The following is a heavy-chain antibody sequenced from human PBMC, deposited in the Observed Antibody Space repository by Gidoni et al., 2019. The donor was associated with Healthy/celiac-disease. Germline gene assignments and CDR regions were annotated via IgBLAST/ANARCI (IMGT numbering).Heavy chain of an antibody. CDR1: GFTFDDYA. J-gene: IGHJ6*02. Sequence: EVQLVESGGGLVQPGRSLSLSCAASGFTFDDYAMHLLRHAPGKGLEWVSGISGNSGSIGYADSGKGRFTISRDNAKNSLYLQMNRLRAEDTALYYCAKDRGHCSGGSCYGSYYYYYGMDVWGQGTTVTGSS. V-gene: IGHV3-9*01. D-gene: IGHD2-15*01. CDR2: ISGNSGSI. CDR3: AKDRGHCSGGSCYGSYYYYYGMDV.